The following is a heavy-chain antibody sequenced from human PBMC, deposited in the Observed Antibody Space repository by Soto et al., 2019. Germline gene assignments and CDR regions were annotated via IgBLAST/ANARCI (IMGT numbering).Heavy chain of an antibody. V-gene: IGHV5-51*01. CDR2: IYPGDSDT. CDR3: ARSSDYYDSSGYYQYYFDY. CDR1: GYSFTSYW. D-gene: IGHD3-22*01. Sequence: PGESLKISCKGYGYSFTSYWIGWVRQMPGKGLEWMGIIYPGDSDTRYSPSFQGQVTISADKSISTAYLQWSSLKASDTAMYYCARSSDYYDSSGYYQYYFDYWGQGTLVTVSS. J-gene: IGHJ4*02.